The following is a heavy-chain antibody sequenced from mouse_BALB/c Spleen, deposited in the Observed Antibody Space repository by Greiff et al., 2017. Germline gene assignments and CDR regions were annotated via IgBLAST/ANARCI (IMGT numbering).Heavy chain of an antibody. CDR3: ARTGLRFAY. CDR2: INPSTGYT. V-gene: IGHV1-7*01. CDR1: GYTFTSYW. Sequence: QVQLQQSGAELAKPGASVKMSCKASGYTFTSYWMHWVKQRPGQGLEWIGYINPSTGYTEYNQKFKDKATLTADKSSSTAYMQLSSLTSEDSAVYYCARTGLRFAYWGQGTLVTVSA. D-gene: IGHD2-13*01. J-gene: IGHJ3*01.